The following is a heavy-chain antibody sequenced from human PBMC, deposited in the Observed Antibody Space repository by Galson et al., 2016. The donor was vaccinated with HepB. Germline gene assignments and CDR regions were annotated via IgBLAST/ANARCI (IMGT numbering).Heavy chain of an antibody. CDR1: GLTFSHYG. Sequence: SLRLSCAASGLTFSHYGMHWVRQAPGKGLEWVAFISYDGINTDYADSVKGRFTISRDNSKNTLSLQMNSLRTGDTAVYFCSGFPDYWGQGTLVSVSS. CDR3: SGFPDY. V-gene: IGHV3-30*03. D-gene: IGHD3-22*01. J-gene: IGHJ4*02. CDR2: ISYDGINT.